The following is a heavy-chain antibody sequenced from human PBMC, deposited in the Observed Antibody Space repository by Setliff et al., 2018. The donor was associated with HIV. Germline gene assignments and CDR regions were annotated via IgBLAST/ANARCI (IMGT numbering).Heavy chain of an antibody. D-gene: IGHD3-3*01. CDR2: IKSKTDGGTT. CDR3: AGEGVVITRNAFDI. V-gene: IGHV3-15*01. CDR1: GFTFSSYS. J-gene: IGHJ3*02. Sequence: GESLKISCAASGFTFSSYSLNWVRQAPGKGLEWVGRIKSKTDGGTTDYAAPVKGRFTISRDNAKNSLYLQMDSLRAEDTAIYYCAGEGVVITRNAFDIWGLGTMVTVSS.